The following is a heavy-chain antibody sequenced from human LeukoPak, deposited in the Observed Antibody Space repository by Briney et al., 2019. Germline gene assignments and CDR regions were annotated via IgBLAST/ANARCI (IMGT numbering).Heavy chain of an antibody. J-gene: IGHJ4*02. Sequence: SETLSLTCTVSGVSISNHYSSWIRQPPGKGLEWIGYIYYTGNTNYNPSLKSRVTISKDTSKNQVSLKLSSVTAADTAVYYCVRHSRVVAFDYWGQGNLVTVSS. D-gene: IGHD2-15*01. CDR3: VRHSRVVAFDY. V-gene: IGHV4-59*08. CDR2: IYYTGNT. CDR1: GVSISNHY.